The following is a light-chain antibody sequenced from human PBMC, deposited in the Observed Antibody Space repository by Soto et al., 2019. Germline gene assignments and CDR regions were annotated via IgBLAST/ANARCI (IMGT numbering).Light chain of an antibody. CDR3: LQHYNYPQT. J-gene: IGKJ1*01. CDR1: QGIRTD. Sequence: DIQMTQSPSSLSASVGDRVTITCRASQGIRTDLVWYQQKPGKAPKRLIYGASSLQSGVPSRFSGSGSGTEFTLTVSSLQPEDFATYYCLQHYNYPQTFVPGTTVEIK. V-gene: IGKV1-17*01. CDR2: GAS.